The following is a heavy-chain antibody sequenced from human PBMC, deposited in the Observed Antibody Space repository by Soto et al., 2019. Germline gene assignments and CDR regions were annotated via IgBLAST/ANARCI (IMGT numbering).Heavy chain of an antibody. CDR3: VREDDYSNRFDY. Sequence: QVQLQESGPRLVKPSQTLSLACTVSGGSISSGGYYWSWLRQPPGKGLEWIGHVSDSESTSYNPSLKSRVTISLYTSKNQFSLHLRSVTAADTAVYYCVREDDYSNRFDYWGKGTLFTVSS. CDR2: VSDSEST. V-gene: IGHV4-30-4*01. J-gene: IGHJ4*02. D-gene: IGHD4-4*01. CDR1: GGSISSGGYY.